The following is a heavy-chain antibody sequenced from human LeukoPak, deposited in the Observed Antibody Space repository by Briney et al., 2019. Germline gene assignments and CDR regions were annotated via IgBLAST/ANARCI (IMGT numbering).Heavy chain of an antibody. Sequence: GGSLRLSCAASGFTFSRYAMHWVRQAPGKGLEWVAVVASDGNDKHHADSVKGRFTISRDNSKNTLYLQTNSLRADDTAVYYCARDNTIGAADYYFDYWGQGTLVTVSS. CDR3: ARDNTIGAADYYFDY. V-gene: IGHV3-30*04. D-gene: IGHD6-13*01. CDR1: GFTFSRYA. J-gene: IGHJ4*02. CDR2: VASDGNDK.